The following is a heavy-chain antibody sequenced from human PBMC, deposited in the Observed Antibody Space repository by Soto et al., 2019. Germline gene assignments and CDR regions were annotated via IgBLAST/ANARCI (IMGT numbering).Heavy chain of an antibody. J-gene: IGHJ6*02. CDR1: GGSFSGYY. CDR3: ARLKNYYYGSGSYPTYYYYYGMDV. V-gene: IGHV4-34*01. D-gene: IGHD3-10*01. CDR2: INHSGST. Sequence: SETLSLTCAVYGGSFSGYYWSWIRQPPGKGLEWIGEINHSGSTNYNPSLKSRVTISVDTSKNQFSLKLSSVTAADTAVYYCARLKNYYYGSGSYPTYYYYYGMDVWDQGTTVTVSS.